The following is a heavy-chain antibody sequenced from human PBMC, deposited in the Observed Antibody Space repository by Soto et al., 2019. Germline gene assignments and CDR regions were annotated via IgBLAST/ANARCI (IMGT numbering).Heavy chain of an antibody. D-gene: IGHD3-22*01. CDR1: GYTFTDYF. CDR2: INPKSGGT. V-gene: IGHV1-2*02. J-gene: IGHJ5*02. Sequence: QVQLVQSGAEVKKPGASVKVSCKTSGYTFTDYFIHWVRQAPGQGLEWMGWINPKSGGTNYAQRFQGRVTITRDTSISTVYMDLSGLRSDDTATYHCVKTYDGSGQPSHYFDPWGQGTPVTVSS. CDR3: VKTYDGSGQPSHYFDP.